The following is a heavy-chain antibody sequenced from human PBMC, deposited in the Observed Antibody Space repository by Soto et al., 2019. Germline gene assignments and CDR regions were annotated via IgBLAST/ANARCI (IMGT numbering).Heavy chain of an antibody. Sequence: EVQLLESGGGLVQPGGSLRLSCAASGFTFSSYAMSWVRQAPGKGLEWVSAISGSGGSTYYADSVKGRFTISRDNSKNTLNLQMNRLRAEYTAVYYCAKDPLYGSGSYIVSDYYYYMDVWGKGTTFTVSS. V-gene: IGHV3-23*01. CDR2: ISGSGGST. CDR1: GFTFSSYA. J-gene: IGHJ6*03. D-gene: IGHD3-10*01. CDR3: AKDPLYGSGSYIVSDYYYYMDV.